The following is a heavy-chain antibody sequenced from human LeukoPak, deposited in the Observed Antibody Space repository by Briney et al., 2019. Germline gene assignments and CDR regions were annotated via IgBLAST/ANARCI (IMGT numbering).Heavy chain of an antibody. CDR1: GGSISSSNYY. CDR2: IYYSGST. CDR3: ARALVGSSWYWYFDL. J-gene: IGHJ2*01. Sequence: PSETLSLTCTVSGGSISSSNYYWGWIRQPPGKGLEWIGTIYYSGSTYYSPSLKSRVTISIDTSKNQFSLKLTSVIAADTAVYYCARALVGSSWYWYFDLWGRGTLVTVSS. D-gene: IGHD6-13*01. V-gene: IGHV4-39*07.